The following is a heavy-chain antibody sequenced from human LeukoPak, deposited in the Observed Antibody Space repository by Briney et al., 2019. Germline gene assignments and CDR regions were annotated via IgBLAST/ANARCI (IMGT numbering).Heavy chain of an antibody. CDR1: EITFSSYA. CDR2: ISGRGCRT. Sequence: GGSLRLSCATSEITFSSYAMSWVRQAPGKGLDWVSAISGRGCRTYYADSVKGRFTITRHKPKTTLYLQMKSRRAEDRAVYYCAKAKVVLAATLSFDYWGQGTLVTVSS. D-gene: IGHD2-15*01. CDR3: AKAKVVLAATLSFDY. V-gene: IGHV3-23*01. J-gene: IGHJ4*02.